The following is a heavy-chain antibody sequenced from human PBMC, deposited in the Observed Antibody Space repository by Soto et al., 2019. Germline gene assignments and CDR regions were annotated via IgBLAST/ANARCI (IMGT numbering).Heavy chain of an antibody. CDR2: IIPIFGTA. Sequence: SVKVSCKASGYTFTGYYMHWVRQAPGQGLEWMGGIIPIFGTANYAQKFQGRVTITADESTSTAYMELSSLRSEDTAVYYCAIAAYSYGYGGRAFDIWGQGTMVTVSS. CDR3: AIAAYSYGYGGRAFDI. V-gene: IGHV1-69*13. D-gene: IGHD5-18*01. J-gene: IGHJ3*02. CDR1: GYTFTGYY.